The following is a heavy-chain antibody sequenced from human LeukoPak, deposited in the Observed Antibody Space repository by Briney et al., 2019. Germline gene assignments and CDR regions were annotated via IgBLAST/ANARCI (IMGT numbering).Heavy chain of an antibody. D-gene: IGHD5-24*01. CDR2: IYHSGST. V-gene: IGHV4-38-2*02. CDR3: ARVGIRGMATITHFDY. CDR1: GYSISSGYY. J-gene: IGHJ4*02. Sequence: SETLSLTCTVSGYSISSGYYWGWIRQPPGKGLEWIGSIYHSGSTYYNPSLKSRVTISVDTSKNQFSLKLGSVTAADTAVYYCARVGIRGMATITHFDYWGQGTLVTVSS.